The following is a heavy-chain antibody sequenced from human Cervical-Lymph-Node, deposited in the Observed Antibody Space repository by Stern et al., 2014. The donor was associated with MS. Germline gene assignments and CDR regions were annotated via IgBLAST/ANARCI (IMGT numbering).Heavy chain of an antibody. CDR2: ISGSGSST. Sequence: EVQLVESGGGLVQPGGSLRLSCEASGFTFSHYAMNWVRQAPGKGLEWVSSISGSGSSTHYADSVKGRFTISRDNPKKTLYLQLNNLGADDTAIYYCAKDHRIAAPGSTPFDSWGPGTLVTVSS. CDR3: AKDHRIAAPGSTPFDS. V-gene: IGHV3-23*04. CDR1: GFTFSHYA. J-gene: IGHJ4*02. D-gene: IGHD6-13*01.